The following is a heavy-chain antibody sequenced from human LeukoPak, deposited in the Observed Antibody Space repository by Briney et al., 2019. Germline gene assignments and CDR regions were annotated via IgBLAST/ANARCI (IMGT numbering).Heavy chain of an antibody. CDR2: IYTSGST. J-gene: IGHJ3*02. D-gene: IGHD3-10*01. CDR3: ARVSPYGSGSFDAFDI. V-gene: IGHV4-4*07. Sequence: SETLSLTCTVSGGSISSSYWSWIRQPAGKGLEWIGRIYTSGSTNYNPSLKSRVTMSVDTSKNHFSLRLSSVTAADTAVYYCARVSPYGSGSFDAFDIWGQGTMVTVSS. CDR1: GGSISSSY.